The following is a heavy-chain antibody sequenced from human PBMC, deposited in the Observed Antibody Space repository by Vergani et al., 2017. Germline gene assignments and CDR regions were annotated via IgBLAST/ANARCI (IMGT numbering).Heavy chain of an antibody. D-gene: IGHD3-22*01. J-gene: IGHJ1*01. Sequence: QVQLVESGGGVVQPGGSLRLSCAASGFTFSSYGMHWVRQAPGTGLEWVAFIRYDGSNKYYADSVKGRFTISRDNSKNTLYLQMNSLRAEATAVYYCAKGHYYDSSGSYFQHWGQGTLVTVSS. CDR2: IRYDGSNK. V-gene: IGHV3-30*02. CDR3: AKGHYYDSSGSYFQH. CDR1: GFTFSSYG.